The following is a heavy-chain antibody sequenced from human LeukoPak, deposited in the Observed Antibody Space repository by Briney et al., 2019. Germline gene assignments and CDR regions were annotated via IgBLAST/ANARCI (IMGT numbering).Heavy chain of an antibody. J-gene: IGHJ4*02. CDR2: IYTSGST. CDR1: GGSISSGSYY. Sequence: SQTLSLTCTVSGGSISSGSYYWSWIRQPAGKGLEWIVRIYTSGSTNYNPSLKSRVTISVDTSKNQFSLKLSSVTAADTAVYYCASTIAAAGTRSFDYWGQGTLVTVSS. D-gene: IGHD6-13*01. CDR3: ASTIAAAGTRSFDY. V-gene: IGHV4-61*02.